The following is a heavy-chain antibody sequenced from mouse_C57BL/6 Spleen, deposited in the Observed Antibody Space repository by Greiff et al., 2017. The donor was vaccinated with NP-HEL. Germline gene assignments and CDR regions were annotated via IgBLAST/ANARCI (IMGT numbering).Heavy chain of an antibody. CDR3: ARKGPDSSGILDY. J-gene: IGHJ2*01. Sequence: QVQLQQPGAELVRPGSSVKLSCKASGYTFTSYWMHWVKQRPIQGLEWIGNIDPSDSETHYNQKFKDKATLTVDKSSSTAYMQLSSLTSEDSAVYYCARKGPDSSGILDYWGQGTTLTVSS. V-gene: IGHV1-52*01. CDR2: IDPSDSET. D-gene: IGHD3-2*02. CDR1: GYTFTSYW.